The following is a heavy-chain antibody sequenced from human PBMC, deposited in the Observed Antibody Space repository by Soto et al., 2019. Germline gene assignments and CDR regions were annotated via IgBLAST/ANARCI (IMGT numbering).Heavy chain of an antibody. J-gene: IGHJ5*02. CDR1: GGSISSYY. CDR3: ARGGQQRTYNWFDP. D-gene: IGHD6-13*01. V-gene: IGHV4-59*01. CDR2: IYYSGST. Sequence: PSETLSLTCTVSGGSISSYYLSWIRQPPGKGLEWIGYIYYSGSTNYNPSLKSRVTISVDTSKNQFSLKLSSVTAADTAVYYCARGGQQRTYNWFDPWGQGTLVTVSS.